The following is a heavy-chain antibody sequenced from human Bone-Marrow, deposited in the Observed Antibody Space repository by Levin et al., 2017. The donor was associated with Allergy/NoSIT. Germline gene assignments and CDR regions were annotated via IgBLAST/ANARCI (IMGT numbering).Heavy chain of an antibody. CDR3: ARDIYCSGGSCYSLYYYYGMDG. D-gene: IGHD2-15*01. Sequence: GGSLRLSCAASGFTFSSYSMNWVRQAPGKGLEWVSSISSSSSYIYYADSVKGRFTISRDNAKNSLYLQMNSLRAEDTAVYYCARDIYCSGGSCYSLYYYYGMDGWGQGTTVTVSS. V-gene: IGHV3-21*01. J-gene: IGHJ6*02. CDR2: ISSSSSYI. CDR1: GFTFSSYS.